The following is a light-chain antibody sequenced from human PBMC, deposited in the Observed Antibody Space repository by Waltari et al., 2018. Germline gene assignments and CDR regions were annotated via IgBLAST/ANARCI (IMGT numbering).Light chain of an antibody. CDR2: FDS. J-gene: IGLJ3*02. CDR3: QVWDSSSDHPYWV. V-gene: IGLV3-21*04. Sequence: SYVLTQPPSVSVAPGKTARITCGGNNIGSKTVHWYQQKPGQAPVLVIYFDSDRPSGIRWRFSGSNSGSTATLTISRVEAGDEADYYCQVWDSSSDHPYWVFGGGTKLTVL. CDR1: NIGSKT.